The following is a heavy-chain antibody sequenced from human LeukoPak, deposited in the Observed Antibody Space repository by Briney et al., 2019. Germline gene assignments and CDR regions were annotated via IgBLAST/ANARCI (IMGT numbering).Heavy chain of an antibody. CDR3: ANIPAVDAAFDI. J-gene: IGHJ3*02. V-gene: IGHV3-23*01. D-gene: IGHD6-19*01. CDR1: GFTISNFS. Sequence: GGSLTLSCAASGFTISNFSVWWVRQAPGKGLEWVSAISGSGGSTYYADSVKGRFTISRDNSKNTLYLQMNSLRAEDTAVYYCANIPAVDAAFDIWGQGTMVTVSS. CDR2: ISGSGGST.